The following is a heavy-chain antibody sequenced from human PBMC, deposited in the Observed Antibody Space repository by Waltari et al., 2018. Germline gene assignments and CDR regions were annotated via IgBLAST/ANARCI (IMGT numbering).Heavy chain of an antibody. V-gene: IGHV3-30*18. J-gene: IGHJ4*02. CDR2: ISYDGSNK. Sequence: QVQLVESGGGVVQPGRSLRLSCAASGFTFSSYGMHLVRQAPGKGLEWVAVISYDGSNKYYADSVKGRFTISRDNSKNTLYLQMNSLRAEDTAVYYCAKNVYYDFWSGYLFDYWGQGTLVTVSS. D-gene: IGHD3-3*01. CDR3: AKNVYYDFWSGYLFDY. CDR1: GFTFSSYG.